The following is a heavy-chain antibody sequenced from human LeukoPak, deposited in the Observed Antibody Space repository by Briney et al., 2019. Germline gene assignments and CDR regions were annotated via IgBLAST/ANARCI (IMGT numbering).Heavy chain of an antibody. CDR1: GYIFTSYW. J-gene: IGHJ3*02. Sequence: GESLQISCKGSGYIFTSYWIGRVRQAPGKGLEWVSVIYSSGSTSYADSVKGRFTISRDSSKNTLYLQMNSLRAEDTAVYYCARDHINVNAFDIWGQGTMVTVSS. V-gene: IGHV3-53*01. CDR3: ARDHINVNAFDI. CDR2: IYSSGST. D-gene: IGHD3-16*02.